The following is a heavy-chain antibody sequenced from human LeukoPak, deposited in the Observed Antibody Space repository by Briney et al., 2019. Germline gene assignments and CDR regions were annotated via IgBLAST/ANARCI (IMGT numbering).Heavy chain of an antibody. CDR3: VKDYDSSGYYPDD. D-gene: IGHD3-22*01. Sequence: GGSLRLSCAASGFTFGDYAMHWVRHAPGKGLEWVSGLSWNGGSIGYADSVKGRFTISRDNAKNSLYLQMNRLRTEDTALYYCVKDYDSSGYYPDDWGQGTLVTVSS. CDR1: GFTFGDYA. J-gene: IGHJ4*02. V-gene: IGHV3-9*01. CDR2: LSWNGGSI.